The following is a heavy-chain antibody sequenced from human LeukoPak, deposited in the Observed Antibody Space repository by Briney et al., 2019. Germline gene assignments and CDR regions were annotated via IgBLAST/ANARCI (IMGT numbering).Heavy chain of an antibody. J-gene: IGHJ4*02. V-gene: IGHV4-30-4*01. CDR1: GGSLSSGNCY. Sequence: PSETLSLTCTVSGGSLSSGNCYWSWIRQPPGKGLEWIGYIYYSGTTYYNPSLKSRVTISVDTSKNQFSLKLSSVTAADTAVYYCARVSRVTPGVDYWGQGTLVTVSS. CDR3: ARVSRVTPGVDY. CDR2: IYYSGTT. D-gene: IGHD2-21*02.